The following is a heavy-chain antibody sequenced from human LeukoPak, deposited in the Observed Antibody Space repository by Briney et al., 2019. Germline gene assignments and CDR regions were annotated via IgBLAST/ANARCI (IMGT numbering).Heavy chain of an antibody. CDR2: IKKDGSEK. CDR3: GYYYGSGSYYSSDYYYGMDV. D-gene: IGHD3-10*01. V-gene: IGHV3-7*01. CDR1: GFTFSNYW. J-gene: IGHJ6*02. Sequence: GGSLRLSCAASGFTFSNYWVSWVRQAPGKGLEWVANIKKDGSEKYYVDSVKGRFTISRDNAKNSLYLQMNSLRAEDTAVYYCGYYYGSGSYYSSDYYYGMDVWGQGTTVTVSS.